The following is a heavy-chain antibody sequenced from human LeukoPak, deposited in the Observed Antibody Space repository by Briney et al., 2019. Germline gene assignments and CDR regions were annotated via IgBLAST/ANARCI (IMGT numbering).Heavy chain of an antibody. CDR3: ARGRSSSPYYYYYYMDV. J-gene: IGHJ6*03. V-gene: IGHV4-34*01. CDR2: INHGGST. D-gene: IGHD6-6*01. Sequence: SETLSLTCAVYGGSFSGYCWSWIRQPPGKGLEWIGEINHGGSTNYNPSLKSRVTISVDTSKNQFSLKLSSVTAADTAVYYCARGRSSSPYYYYYYMDVWGKGTTVTVSS. CDR1: GGSFSGYC.